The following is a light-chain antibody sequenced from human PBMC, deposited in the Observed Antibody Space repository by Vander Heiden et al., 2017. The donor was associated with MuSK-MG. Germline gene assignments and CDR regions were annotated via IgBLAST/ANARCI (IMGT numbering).Light chain of an antibody. Sequence: HSALTQPASVSGSPGLSISISCTGTSSDVGDYSRVSWYQQHPGKHPKRRLDDVSNRPSGVSDRVSASKSGKNESPPTSGLQAEDEADDYCSPSSGSRTYGFGGGTKVTVL. CDR1: SSDVGDYSR. V-gene: IGLV2-14*01. CDR3: SPSSGSRTYG. J-gene: IGLJ1*01. CDR2: DVS.